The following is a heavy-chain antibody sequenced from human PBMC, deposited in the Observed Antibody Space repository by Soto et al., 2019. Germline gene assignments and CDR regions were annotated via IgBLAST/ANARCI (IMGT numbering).Heavy chain of an antibody. J-gene: IGHJ3*02. V-gene: IGHV3-33*01. Sequence: QVQLVESGGGVVQPGRSLRLSCSASGFNVNSYGVHWVRQAPGKGLEWVAVIWYDGRNIFYADSVKGRFTVSRDNSKNTVYFQMNSLRVEDTAFYYCARDSGHLSTYLSDALDIWGQGTMVTVSS. CDR2: IWYDGRNI. CDR3: ARDSGHLSTYLSDALDI. CDR1: GFNVNSYG.